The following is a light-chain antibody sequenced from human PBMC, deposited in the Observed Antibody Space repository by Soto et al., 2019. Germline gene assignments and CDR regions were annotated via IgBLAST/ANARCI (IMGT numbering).Light chain of an antibody. CDR1: SSS. CDR3: ATWDDSLNALYV. Sequence: QSVLTQPPSASGTPGQRVTISFSGGSSSWYQPLPGTAPKPLMYSNHQRPSGVPDRFSGSKSGTSASLAINGLQSEDEADYYCATWDDSLNALYVFGTGTKLTVL. CDR2: SNH. V-gene: IGLV1-44*01. J-gene: IGLJ1*01.